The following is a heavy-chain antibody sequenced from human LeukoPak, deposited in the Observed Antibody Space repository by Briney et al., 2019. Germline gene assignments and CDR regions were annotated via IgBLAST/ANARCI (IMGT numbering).Heavy chain of an antibody. D-gene: IGHD3-10*01. CDR3: ASFGAHSFDY. Sequence: ASVKVSCKASGYTFTSYAMNWVRQAPGQGLEFMGWINTGTGNPTYAQGFTGRFVFSLDTSASTAYLQISTLKPEDTAVYYCASFGAHSFDYWGQGTLVTVSS. V-gene: IGHV7-4-1*02. CDR1: GYTFTSYA. J-gene: IGHJ4*02. CDR2: INTGTGNP.